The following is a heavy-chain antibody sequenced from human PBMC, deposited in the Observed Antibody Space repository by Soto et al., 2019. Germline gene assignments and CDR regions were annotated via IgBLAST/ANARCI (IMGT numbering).Heavy chain of an antibody. Sequence: SETLSLICTVSGGSISSGGYYWSWIRQHPGKGLEWIGYIYYSGSTYYNPSLKSRVTISVDTSKNQFSLKLSSVTAADTAVYYCARVTMIVDHYYFDYWGQGTPVTVSS. J-gene: IGHJ4*02. CDR1: GGSISSGGYY. D-gene: IGHD3-22*01. CDR2: IYYSGST. V-gene: IGHV4-31*03. CDR3: ARVTMIVDHYYFDY.